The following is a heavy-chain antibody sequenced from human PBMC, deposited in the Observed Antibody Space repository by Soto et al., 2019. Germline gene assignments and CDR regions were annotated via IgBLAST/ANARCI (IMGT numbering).Heavy chain of an antibody. D-gene: IGHD2-15*01. J-gene: IGHJ4*02. Sequence: SETLSLTCVVSGGSFSTYHYNWIRQSPGKGLEWIGEINHSGNNNYSPSLKSRVTMSLDTSKNQFSLKLSSVTAADTAVYYCARGRKVRYCSGGSCYSVYFDYWGQGTLVTVSS. CDR1: GGSFSTYH. CDR2: INHSGNN. V-gene: IGHV4-34*01. CDR3: ARGRKVRYCSGGSCYSVYFDY.